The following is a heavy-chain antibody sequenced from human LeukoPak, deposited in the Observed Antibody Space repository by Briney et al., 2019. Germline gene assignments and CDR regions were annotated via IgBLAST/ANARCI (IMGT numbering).Heavy chain of an antibody. CDR3: VRDMDV. CDR1: GFTFSSYW. CDR2: INQDGHEK. Sequence: GGSLRLSCVTSGFTFSSYWMTWVRQAPGKGLEWVSNINQDGHEKNYVDSVKGRFTISRDNPKNSLYLQMNSLRAEDTAVYFCVRDMDVWAQGTTVTVSS. J-gene: IGHJ6*02. V-gene: IGHV3-7*05.